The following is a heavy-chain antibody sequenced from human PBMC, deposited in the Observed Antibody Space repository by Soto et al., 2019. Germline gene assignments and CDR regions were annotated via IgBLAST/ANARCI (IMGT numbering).Heavy chain of an antibody. Sequence: QVQLVQSEAEVKRPGASVKVFCKASGYTFTTHTMHWVRQAPGQGLERMGWMNGGNGNTKYSQKFQGRVTFTRDTFASTAYMWLSSLRSEDTAVYYCTRLETDYWGQGALVTVSS. CDR3: TRLETDY. CDR2: MNGGNGNT. CDR1: GYTFTTHT. V-gene: IGHV1-3*01. J-gene: IGHJ4*02.